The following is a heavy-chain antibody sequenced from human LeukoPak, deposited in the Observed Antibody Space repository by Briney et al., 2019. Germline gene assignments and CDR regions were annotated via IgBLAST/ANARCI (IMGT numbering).Heavy chain of an antibody. CDR2: ISYDGSNK. J-gene: IGHJ6*02. D-gene: IGHD3-3*01. Sequence: GGSLRLSCAASGFTFSSYGMHWVRQAPGKGLEWVAVISYDGSNKYYADSVKGRFTISRDNSKNTLYLQMNSLRAEDTAVYYCARDSGYDFWSGYSTYGMDVWGQGTTVTVSS. CDR3: ARDSGYDFWSGYSTYGMDV. CDR1: GFTFSSYG. V-gene: IGHV3-30*03.